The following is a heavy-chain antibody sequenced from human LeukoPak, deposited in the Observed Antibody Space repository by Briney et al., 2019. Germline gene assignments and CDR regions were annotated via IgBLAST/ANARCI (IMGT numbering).Heavy chain of an antibody. J-gene: IGHJ4*02. CDR3: ARGSNLVK. CDR2: IYYSGST. Sequence: SQTLSLTCAVSGGSISSGGYSWSWIRQPPGKGLEWIGYIYYSGSTNYNPSLKSRVTISVDTSKNQFSLKLSSVTAADTAVYYCARGSNLVKWGQGTLVTVSS. CDR1: GGSISSGGYS. V-gene: IGHV4-30-4*07. D-gene: IGHD4-4*01.